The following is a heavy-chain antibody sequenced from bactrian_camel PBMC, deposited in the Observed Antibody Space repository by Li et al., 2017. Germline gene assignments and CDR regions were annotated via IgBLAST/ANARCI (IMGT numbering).Heavy chain of an antibody. CDR2: IDHFGGT. Sequence: HVQLVESGGGSVQAGGSLRLSCAASGYIYSSYCMGWFRQAPGKERVGVAVIDHFGGTSYADSVKDRFTISLDNAKNTLYLQMDSLNPEDTAMYYCAARELVAGSGRWAWCPELRPGYNYWGQGTQVTVS. D-gene: IGHD6*01. CDR1: GYIYSSYC. J-gene: IGHJ4*01. CDR3: AARELVAGSGRWAWCPELRPGYNY. V-gene: IGHV3S26*01.